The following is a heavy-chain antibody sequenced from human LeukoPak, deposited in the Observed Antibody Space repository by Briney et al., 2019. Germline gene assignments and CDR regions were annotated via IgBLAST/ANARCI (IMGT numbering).Heavy chain of an antibody. Sequence: TSETLSLTCTVSGGSISSSSYYWGWIRQPPGKGLEWIGSIYYSGSTYYNPSLKSRVTISVDTSKNQFSLKLSSVTAADTAVYYCARTTTAHYGMDVWGQGTTVTVSS. J-gene: IGHJ6*02. V-gene: IGHV4-39*01. CDR2: IYYSGST. CDR3: ARTTTAHYGMDV. CDR1: GGSISSSSYY. D-gene: IGHD4-4*01.